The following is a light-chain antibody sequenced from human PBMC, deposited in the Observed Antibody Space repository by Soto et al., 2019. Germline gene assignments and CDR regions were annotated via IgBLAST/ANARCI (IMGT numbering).Light chain of an antibody. CDR2: DAS. CDR3: QQYSVYLT. J-gene: IGKJ1*01. Sequence: MEITPAPSSLSASVGDRVTIICRASQSVSTLLAWYQQKPGKAPKVLIYDASSWAGGVPSRFTGSGSGTEFTLTINSLQPDDFATYYCQQYSVYLTFGQGTKVDIK. V-gene: IGKV1-5*02. CDR1: QSVSTL.